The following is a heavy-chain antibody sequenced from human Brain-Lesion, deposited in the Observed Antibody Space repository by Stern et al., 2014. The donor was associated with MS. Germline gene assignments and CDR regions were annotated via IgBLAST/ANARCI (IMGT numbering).Heavy chain of an antibody. CDR1: GGSINSGGYY. Sequence: QVQLVQSGPGLVKPSQTLPLTCTVSGGSINSGGYYWSWIRQYPGKGLEWIGYIYYTGSDYYDPYLKSRLSMSIDTSKNQFSLNLNSVTAADTAVYYCARGARYSDSSGYYFYFDYWGQGTLVTVSS. CDR2: IYYTGSD. V-gene: IGHV4-31*03. D-gene: IGHD3-22*01. J-gene: IGHJ4*02. CDR3: ARGARYSDSSGYYFYFDY.